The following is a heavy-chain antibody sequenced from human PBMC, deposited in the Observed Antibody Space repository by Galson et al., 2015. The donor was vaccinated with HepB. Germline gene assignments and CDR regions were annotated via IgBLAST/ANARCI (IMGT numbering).Heavy chain of an antibody. J-gene: IGHJ4*02. V-gene: IGHV3-30-3*01. CDR2: ISYDGSNK. D-gene: IGHD2-21*01. Sequence: SLRLSCAASGFTFSSYAMHWVRQAPGKGLEWVAVISYDGSNKYYADSVKGRFTISRDNSKNTLYLQMNSLRAEDTAVYYCARDLVVMVIAGNFDYWGQGTLVTVSS. CDR1: GFTFSSYA. CDR3: ARDLVVMVIAGNFDY.